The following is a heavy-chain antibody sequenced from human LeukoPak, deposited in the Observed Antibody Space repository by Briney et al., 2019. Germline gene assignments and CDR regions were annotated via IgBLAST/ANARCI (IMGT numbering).Heavy chain of an antibody. CDR2: ISGSGDST. J-gene: IGHJ3*02. V-gene: IGHV3-23*01. Sequence: GGSLRLSCAASGFTFSSYAMSWVRQAPGKGLEWVSHISGSGDSTYYADSVKGRFTISRDNSKNTLYLQMDSLRAEDTAVYYCARGTAFDIWGQGTMVTVSS. CDR1: GFTFSSYA. CDR3: ARGTAFDI.